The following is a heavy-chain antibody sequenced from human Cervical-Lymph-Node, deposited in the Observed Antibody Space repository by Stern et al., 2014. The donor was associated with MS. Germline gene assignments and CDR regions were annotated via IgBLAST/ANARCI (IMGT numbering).Heavy chain of an antibody. V-gene: IGHV4-59*01. CDR3: ARGAADGPDY. CDR2: IYYSGST. Sequence: VQLVESGPVLVKPSETLSLTCTVSGGSLRSYSWSWIRQHPGKGLEWIGYIYYSGSTNYNPSLKSRVTISVDTSKNQFSLKLSSVTAADTAVYYCARGAADGPDYWGQGTLVTVSS. CDR1: GGSLRSYS. D-gene: IGHD6-25*01. J-gene: IGHJ4*02.